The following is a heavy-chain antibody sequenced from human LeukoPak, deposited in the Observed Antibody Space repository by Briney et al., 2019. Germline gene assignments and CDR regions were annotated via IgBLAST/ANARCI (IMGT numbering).Heavy chain of an antibody. V-gene: IGHV4-34*01. Sequence: SETLSLTCAVYGGSFSGYYWSWIRKPPGKGLEWIGEINHSGSTNYNPSLKSRVTISVDTSKNQFSLKLSSVTAADTAVYYCARQLRYFDWLRTLNWFDPWGQGTLVTVSS. J-gene: IGHJ5*02. D-gene: IGHD3-9*01. CDR3: ARQLRYFDWLRTLNWFDP. CDR1: GGSFSGYY. CDR2: INHSGST.